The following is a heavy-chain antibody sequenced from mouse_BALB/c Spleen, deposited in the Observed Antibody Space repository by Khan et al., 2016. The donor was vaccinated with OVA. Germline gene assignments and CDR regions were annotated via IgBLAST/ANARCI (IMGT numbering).Heavy chain of an antibody. V-gene: IGHV2-2*01. D-gene: IGHD2-14*01. CDR2: IRSGGST. CDR3: ARNSYMYDFTY. CDR1: GFSLNTYG. J-gene: IGHJ3*01. Sequence: QVQLQQSGPGLVQPSQTLSITCTVSGFSLNTYGIHWIRQSQGKGLEWLGVIRSGGSTDYNGAFISRLNITKGNSKSQVFFKMNSLQADDTAIYYCARNSYMYDFTYWGQGTLVTVSA.